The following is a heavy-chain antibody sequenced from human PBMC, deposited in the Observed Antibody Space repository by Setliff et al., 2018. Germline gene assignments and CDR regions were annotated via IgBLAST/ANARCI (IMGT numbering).Heavy chain of an antibody. CDR3: ARSAANGGHDPFDI. CDR2: IWSDGINK. CDR1: GFTFSSYA. V-gene: IGHV3-33*08. D-gene: IGHD6-25*01. J-gene: IGHJ3*02. Sequence: GGSLRLSCAASGFTFSSYAMSWVRQAPGKGLEWVAMIWSDGINKFYGGPVKGRFTISRDNSRNSLYLQMNSLRADDTAVYYCARSAANGGHDPFDIWGQGTMVTVSS.